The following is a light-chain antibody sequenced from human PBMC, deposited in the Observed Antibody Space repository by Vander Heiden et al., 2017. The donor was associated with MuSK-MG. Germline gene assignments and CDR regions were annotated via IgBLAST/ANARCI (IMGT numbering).Light chain of an antibody. CDR2: EAS. Sequence: DIQVTQSPSSLSASVGDRVTITCRTSETISVYLNWYQQRPGQAPDLLIHEASRLQTGVPSRFRGSGSGTDFTLTITGLRPADLATYYCQQSDTPPYTFGQGTKLEI. CDR1: ETISVY. V-gene: IGKV1-39*01. J-gene: IGKJ2*01. CDR3: QQSDTPPYT.